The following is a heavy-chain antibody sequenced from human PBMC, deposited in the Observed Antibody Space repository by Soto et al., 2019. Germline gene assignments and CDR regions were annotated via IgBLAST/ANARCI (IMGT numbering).Heavy chain of an antibody. D-gene: IGHD2-15*01. CDR2: ISSSSSTI. Sequence: GGSLRLSCAASGFTFSSYSMNWVRQAPGKGLEWVSYISSSSSTIYYADSVKGRFTISRDNAKNSLYLQMNSLRAEDTAVYYCARDWCSGGSCYSSFDYWGQGTLVTVSS. CDR1: GFTFSSYS. J-gene: IGHJ4*02. V-gene: IGHV3-48*01. CDR3: ARDWCSGGSCYSSFDY.